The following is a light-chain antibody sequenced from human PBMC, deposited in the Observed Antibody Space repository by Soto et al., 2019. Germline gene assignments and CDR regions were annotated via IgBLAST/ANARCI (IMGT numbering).Light chain of an antibody. J-gene: IGKJ4*01. CDR2: DAS. CDR3: HQGRNWPGVT. Sequence: EIVLTQSPATLSLSPGERATLSCRASQSVGSYLAWYQQRPGQAPKLLIFDASTRATGIPARFSGSGSGTDFTLTISNLEPEDFAIYYCHQGRNWPGVTFGGGTKVEIK. CDR1: QSVGSY. V-gene: IGKV3-11*01.